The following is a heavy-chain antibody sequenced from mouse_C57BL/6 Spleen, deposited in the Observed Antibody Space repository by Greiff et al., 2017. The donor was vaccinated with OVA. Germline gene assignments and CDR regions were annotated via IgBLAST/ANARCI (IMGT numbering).Heavy chain of an antibody. CDR2: ISDGGSYT. Sequence: DVMLVESGGGLVKPGGSLKLSCAASGFTFSSYAMSWVRQTPEKRLEWVATISDGGSYTYYPDNVKGRFTISRDNAKNNLYLQMSHLKSEDTAMYYCARGGGSSGPYYYAMDYWGQGTSVTVSS. D-gene: IGHD3-2*02. CDR3: ARGGGSSGPYYYAMDY. V-gene: IGHV5-4*03. CDR1: GFTFSSYA. J-gene: IGHJ4*01.